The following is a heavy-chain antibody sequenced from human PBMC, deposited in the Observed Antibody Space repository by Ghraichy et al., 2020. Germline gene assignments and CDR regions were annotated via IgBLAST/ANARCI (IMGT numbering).Heavy chain of an antibody. CDR2: ISSGSKYI. CDR1: GFTFSSYS. J-gene: IGHJ4*02. V-gene: IGHV3-21*01. D-gene: IGHD2-2*01. CDR3: ATNIQYCSSISCYFDY. Sequence: GGSLRLSCAASGFTFSSYSMNWVRQAPGKGLEWVLSISSGSKYISYADSVKGRFTISRDNAKNSLYLQMNTLRAEDTAVYYCATNIQYCSSISCYFDYWGQGTLVTVSS.